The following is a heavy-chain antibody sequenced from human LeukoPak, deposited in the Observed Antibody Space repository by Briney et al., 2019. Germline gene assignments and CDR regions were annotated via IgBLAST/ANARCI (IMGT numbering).Heavy chain of an antibody. D-gene: IGHD3-3*01. J-gene: IGHJ4*02. CDR3: TTRLIFGVVKTYLFDY. CDR2: IKSKTDGGTT. CDR1: GFTFSNAW. V-gene: IGHV3-15*01. Sequence: GGSLRLSCAASGFTFSNAWMSWVRQAPGKGLEWVGRIKSKTDGGTTDYAAPVKGRFTISRDDSKNTLYLQMNSLKTEDTAVYYCTTRLIFGVVKTYLFDYWGQGTLVTVSS.